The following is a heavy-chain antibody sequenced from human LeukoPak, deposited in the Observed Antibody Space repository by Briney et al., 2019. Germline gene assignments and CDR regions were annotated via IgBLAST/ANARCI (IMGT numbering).Heavy chain of an antibody. J-gene: IGHJ4*02. CDR3: ARLDIVSILFDS. CDR1: GYTFTSYG. CDR2: ISAYNGNT. V-gene: IGHV1-18*01. D-gene: IGHD5/OR15-5a*01. Sequence: ASVKGSCKASGYTFTSYGVTWGRQAPGQGLEWMGWISAYNGNTNYAQNVQGRVTMSRDTSTSTAYMELRSLRSDDTAVYYCARLDIVSILFDSWGQGTLVTVSS.